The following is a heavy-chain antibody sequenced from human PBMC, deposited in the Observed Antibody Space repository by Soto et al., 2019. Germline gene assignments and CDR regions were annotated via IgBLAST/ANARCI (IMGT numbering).Heavy chain of an antibody. V-gene: IGHV3-48*01. D-gene: IGHD6-13*01. CDR2: ISSSSSTI. Sequence: PGGSLRLSCAASGFTFSSYSMNWVRQAPGKGLEWVSYISSSSSTIYYADSVKGRFTISRDNAKNSLYLQMNSLRAEDTAVYYCARVLGLNPGIAAAGTLAFDIWGQGTMVTVSS. CDR1: GFTFSSYS. J-gene: IGHJ3*02. CDR3: ARVLGLNPGIAAAGTLAFDI.